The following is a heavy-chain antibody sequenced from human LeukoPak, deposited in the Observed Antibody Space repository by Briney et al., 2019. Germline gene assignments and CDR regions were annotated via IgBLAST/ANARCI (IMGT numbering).Heavy chain of an antibody. CDR3: AGGRGSHYGGPPRGYYYYGMDV. J-gene: IGHJ6*02. CDR2: IYYSGST. D-gene: IGHD4-23*01. Sequence: SETLSLTCTVSGGLMSIYYWSWIRQPPGKGLEGIGYIYYSGSTNYNPSLKSRVTISVDTSKNQFSLTLSSVTAADTAVYYCAGGRGSHYGGPPRGYYYYGMDVWGQGTTVTVSS. CDR1: GGLMSIYY. V-gene: IGHV4-59*08.